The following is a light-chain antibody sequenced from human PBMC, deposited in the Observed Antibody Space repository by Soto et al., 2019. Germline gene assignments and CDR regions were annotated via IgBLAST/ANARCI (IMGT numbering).Light chain of an antibody. V-gene: IGLV1-36*01. CDR3: AAWDDTMNGLV. J-gene: IGLJ3*02. CDR2: YDD. CDR1: SSNIGNNG. Sequence: QSVLTQTPAVSAAPRQRVTISCSGSSSNIGNNGVSWYQQLPGKAPKLLIYYDDLLPSGVSDRFSGSKSGTSASLAIGGLQSDDEADYYCAAWDDTMNGLVFGGGTKVTVL.